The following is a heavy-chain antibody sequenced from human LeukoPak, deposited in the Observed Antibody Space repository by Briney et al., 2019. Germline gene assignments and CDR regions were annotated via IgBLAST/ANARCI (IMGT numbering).Heavy chain of an antibody. D-gene: IGHD3-3*01. CDR1: GGSLSSGSYY. CDR2: IYTSGST. CDR3: ARDTAYDFWSGYRGGWFDP. Sequence: SQTLSVTCIVSGGSLSSGSYYWSWIRQPAGKGLQWIGRIYTSGSTNYNPSLKSRVTISVDTSKNQFSLKLSSVTAADTAVYYCARDTAYDFWSGYRGGWFDPWGQGTLVTVSS. J-gene: IGHJ5*02. V-gene: IGHV4-61*02.